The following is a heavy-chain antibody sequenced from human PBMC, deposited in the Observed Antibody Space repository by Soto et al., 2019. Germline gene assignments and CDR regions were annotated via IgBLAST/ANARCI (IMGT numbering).Heavy chain of an antibody. CDR2: IWYDGSNK. V-gene: IGHV3-33*01. CDR3: ARTPGDPSPFGTYYYYGMDV. Sequence: QVQLVESGGGVVQPGRSLRLSCAASGFTFSSYGMHWVRQAPGKGLEWVAVIWYDGSNKYYADSVKGRFTISRDNSKNTLYLQMNSLRAEDTAVYYCARTPGDPSPFGTYYYYGMDVWGQGTTVTVSS. J-gene: IGHJ6*02. D-gene: IGHD7-27*01. CDR1: GFTFSSYG.